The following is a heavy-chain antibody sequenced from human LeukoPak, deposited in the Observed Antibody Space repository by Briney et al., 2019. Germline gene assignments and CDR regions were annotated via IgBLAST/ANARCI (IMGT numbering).Heavy chain of an antibody. CDR3: ARGGTFVSDY. V-gene: IGHV3-7*01. D-gene: IGHD1-1*01. Sequence: GGSLRLSCAASGFTFSTFWRSWVRQAPGKGLEWVANIKEDGSEKYYVDSMEGRFTVSRDNAKTSLYLQMDSLRAEDTAVYYCARGGTFVSDYWGQGTLVTVSS. J-gene: IGHJ4*02. CDR1: GFTFSTFW. CDR2: IKEDGSEK.